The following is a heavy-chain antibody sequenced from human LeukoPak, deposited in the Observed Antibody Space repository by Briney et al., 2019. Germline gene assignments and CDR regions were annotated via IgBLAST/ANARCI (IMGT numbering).Heavy chain of an antibody. CDR3: ARVSCTGGNCKPYHYYGMDV. Sequence: GGSLRLSCGASGFTFNTFGMNWVREAPGKGLEWGAVIWYDGSNKYYAESVKGRFTISRDNSKNTLYLQMNSLRAEYTAVYYCARVSCTGGNCKPYHYYGMDVWGQGTTVTVSS. V-gene: IGHV3-33*01. J-gene: IGHJ6*02. CDR2: IWYDGSNK. CDR1: GFTFNTFG. D-gene: IGHD2-15*01.